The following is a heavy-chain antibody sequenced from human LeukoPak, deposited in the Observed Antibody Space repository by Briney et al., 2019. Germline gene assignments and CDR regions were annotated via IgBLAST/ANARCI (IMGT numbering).Heavy chain of an antibody. CDR3: ARVFPSYYYDSSGPTDY. CDR2: MNPNSGNT. CDR1: GYTFTSYD. Sequence: ASVKVSCKASGYTFTSYDINWVRQATGQELEWMGWMNPNSGNTGYAQKFQGRVTMTRNTSISTAYMELSSLRSEDTAVYYCARVFPSYYYDSSGPTDYWGQGTLVTVSS. J-gene: IGHJ4*02. V-gene: IGHV1-8*01. D-gene: IGHD3-22*01.